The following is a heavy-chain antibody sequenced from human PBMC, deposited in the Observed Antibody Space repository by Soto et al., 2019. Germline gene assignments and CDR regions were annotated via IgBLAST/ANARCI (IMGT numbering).Heavy chain of an antibody. V-gene: IGHV3-9*01. CDR2: ISWNSGSI. D-gene: IGHD3-3*01. J-gene: IGHJ2*01. Sequence: EVQLVESGGGLVQPGRSLRLSCAASGFTFDDYAMHWVRQAPGKGLEWVSGISWNSGSIGYADSVKGRFTISRDNAKNSLYLQMNSLRAEDTALYYYAKETYNFWSGYPTSAAYWYFDLWGRGTLVTVCS. CDR1: GFTFDDYA. CDR3: AKETYNFWSGYPTSAAYWYFDL.